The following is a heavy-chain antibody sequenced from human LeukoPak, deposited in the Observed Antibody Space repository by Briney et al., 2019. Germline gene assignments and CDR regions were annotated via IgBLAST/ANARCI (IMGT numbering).Heavy chain of an antibody. CDR3: ARGPLSRETGYYYGMDV. CDR1: GYTFTGYY. CDR2: INPNSGGT. Sequence: ASVKVSCKASGYTFTGYYMHWVRQAPGQGLEWMGWINPNSGGTNYAQKFQGWVTMTRDTSISTAYMELSRLRSDDTAVYYCARGPLSRETGYYYGMDVWGQGTTVTVSS. D-gene: IGHD3-3*02. J-gene: IGHJ6*02. V-gene: IGHV1-2*04.